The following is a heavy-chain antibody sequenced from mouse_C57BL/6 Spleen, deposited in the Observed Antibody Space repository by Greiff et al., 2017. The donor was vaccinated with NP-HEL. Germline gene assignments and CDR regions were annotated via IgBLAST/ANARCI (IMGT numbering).Heavy chain of an antibody. CDR1: GYTFTDYY. V-gene: IGHV1-75*01. Sequence: VQRVESGPELVKPGASVKISCKASGYTFTDYYINWVKQRPGQGLEWIGWIFPGSGSTYYNEKFKGKATLTVDKSSSTAYMLLSSLTSEDSAVYFCARRYYGSSYYWYFDVWGTGTTVTVSS. CDR3: ARRYYGSSYYWYFDV. CDR2: IFPGSGST. D-gene: IGHD1-1*01. J-gene: IGHJ1*03.